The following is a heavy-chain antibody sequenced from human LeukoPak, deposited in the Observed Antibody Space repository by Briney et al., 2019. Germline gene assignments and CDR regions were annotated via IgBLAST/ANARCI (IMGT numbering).Heavy chain of an antibody. Sequence: PSETLSLTCTVSGGSISSYYWSWIRQPPGKGLEWIGSIYYSGSTNYYNPSLKSRVTISVDMSKNQLSLKVTSVTAADTAVYYCARHPSAVAGKTFDCWGQGTLVTVSS. CDR2: IYYSGST. CDR3: ARHPSAVAGKTFDC. V-gene: IGHV4-59*08. J-gene: IGHJ4*02. D-gene: IGHD6-19*01. CDR1: GGSISSYY.